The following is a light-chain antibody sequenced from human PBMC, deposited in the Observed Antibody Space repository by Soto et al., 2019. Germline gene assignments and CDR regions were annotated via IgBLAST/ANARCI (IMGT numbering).Light chain of an antibody. Sequence: DIQLTQSPSSLSASVGDRVTITCRASQGITDYLAWYQQKPGQVPNLLIYAASTLQSGVPSRFSGSGSGTDFTLTITGLQPEDVETYYCQNYNSAPWKFGQGTKVEIK. CDR3: QNYNSAPWK. V-gene: IGKV1-27*01. CDR1: QGITDY. J-gene: IGKJ1*01. CDR2: AAS.